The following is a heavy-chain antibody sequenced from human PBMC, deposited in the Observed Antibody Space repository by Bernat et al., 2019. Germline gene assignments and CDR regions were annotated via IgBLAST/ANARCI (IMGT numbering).Heavy chain of an antibody. CDR2: IWFDGSNK. D-gene: IGHD6-13*01. CDR1: GFTFSSFG. Sequence: QVQLVESGGGVVQPGRSLRLSCAASGFTFSSFGMHWVRQAPGKGLGWVAVIWFDGSNKKYAESVEGRFTISRDKSKSTLYLQISSLGAEDTAVYYCARDPSSKAAAGRGDYWGQGTLVTVSS. V-gene: IGHV3-33*01. CDR3: ARDPSSKAAAGRGDY. J-gene: IGHJ4*02.